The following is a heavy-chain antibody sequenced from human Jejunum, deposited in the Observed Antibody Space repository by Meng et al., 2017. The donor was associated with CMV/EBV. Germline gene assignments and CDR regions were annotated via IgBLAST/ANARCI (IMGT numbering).Heavy chain of an antibody. CDR3: ARSRVWGTYRPYYFDS. J-gene: IGHJ4*02. V-gene: IGHV4-59*01. D-gene: IGHD3-16*02. Sequence: GGAIRTYYWSWIRQAPGKGLDWIGYIRNSGASNYTPSLKSRVTIIMDMSKDQFSLDLHSVTAADTAVYYCARSRVWGTYRPYYFDSWGQGTLVTVSS. CDR2: IRNSGAS. CDR1: GGAIRTYY.